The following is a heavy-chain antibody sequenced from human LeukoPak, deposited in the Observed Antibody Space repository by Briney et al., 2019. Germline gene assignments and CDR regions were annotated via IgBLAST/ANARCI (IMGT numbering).Heavy chain of an antibody. Sequence: SETLSLTCTVSGGSISSYYWSWLRQPPGKGLEWIGYIYYSGSTNYNPSLKSRVTISVDTSKNQFSLKLSSVTAADTAVYYCARVNYYDSRGYGAFDIWGQGTMVTVSS. D-gene: IGHD3-22*01. J-gene: IGHJ3*02. CDR2: IYYSGST. CDR1: GGSISSYY. CDR3: ARVNYYDSRGYGAFDI. V-gene: IGHV4-59*01.